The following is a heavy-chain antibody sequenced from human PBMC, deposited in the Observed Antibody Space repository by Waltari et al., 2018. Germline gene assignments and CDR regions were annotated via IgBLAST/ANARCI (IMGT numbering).Heavy chain of an antibody. V-gene: IGHV3-33*01. D-gene: IGHD4-17*01. CDR2: IWYDGSNK. J-gene: IGHJ6*02. Sequence: QVQLVESGGGVVQPGRSLRLSCAASGFTFSSYGMDWVRQAPGKGLEWVAVIWYDGSNKNYADSVKGRFTISRDNSKNTLYLQMNSLRAEDTAVYYCARDPSTVTTLWDYYYGMDVWGQGTTVTVSS. CDR3: ARDPSTVTTLWDYYYGMDV. CDR1: GFTFSSYG.